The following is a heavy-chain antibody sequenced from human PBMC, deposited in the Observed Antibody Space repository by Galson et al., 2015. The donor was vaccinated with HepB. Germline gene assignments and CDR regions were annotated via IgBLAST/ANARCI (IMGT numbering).Heavy chain of an antibody. CDR1: GFAFNRFA. CDR2: IAYDGSNS. Sequence: SLRLSCAASGFAFNRFAMHWVRQAPGKGLQWVALIAYDGSNSEYADSVKGRFTVSRDNSKNTMSLQMNSLRPEDTAVYYCAKGGHGSGNQIHWGQGALVTVSS. CDR3: AKGGHGSGNQIH. J-gene: IGHJ4*02. V-gene: IGHV3-30*18. D-gene: IGHD3-10*01.